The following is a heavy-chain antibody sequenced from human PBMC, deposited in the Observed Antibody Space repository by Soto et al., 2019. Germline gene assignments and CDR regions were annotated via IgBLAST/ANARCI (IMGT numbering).Heavy chain of an antibody. CDR3: ASGFYDSSGYYSDAFDI. J-gene: IGHJ3*02. V-gene: IGHV1-8*01. CDR1: GYTFTSYD. CDR2: MNPNSGNT. D-gene: IGHD3-22*01. Sequence: ASVKVSCKASGYTFTSYDINWVRQATGQGLEWMGWMNPNSGNTGYAQKFQGRVTMTRNTSISTAYMELSSLRSEDTAVYYCASGFYDSSGYYSDAFDIWGQGTMVTASS.